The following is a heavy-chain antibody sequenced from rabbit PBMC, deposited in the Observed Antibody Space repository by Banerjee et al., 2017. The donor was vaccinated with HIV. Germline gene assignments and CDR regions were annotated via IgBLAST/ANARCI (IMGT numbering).Heavy chain of an antibody. J-gene: IGHJ4*01. D-gene: IGHD6-1*01. CDR1: GFSFSSNYW. V-gene: IGHV1S40*01. Sequence: QSLEESGGDLVKPGASLTLTCTASGFSFSSNYWICWVRQAPGKGLEWIACIYVVGSGSTYYATWAKGRFTISKTSSTTVTLQMTSLTAADTATYFCARSRYGDDIYYDLWGPGTLVTVS. CDR3: ARSRYGDDIYYDL. CDR2: IYVVGSGST.